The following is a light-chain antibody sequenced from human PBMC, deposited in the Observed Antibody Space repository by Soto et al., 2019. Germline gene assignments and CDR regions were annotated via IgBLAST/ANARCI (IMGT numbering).Light chain of an antibody. Sequence: EIVLTQSPGTLSLSPGERATLSCRASQSVASNNLAWYQQKPGQSPRLLIYGASSRARGIPDRFTGSGSGTDFILTISRLEPEDFAVYYCQQYVSSPFTFGPGTKVDIK. V-gene: IGKV3-20*01. J-gene: IGKJ3*01. CDR1: QSVASNN. CDR3: QQYVSSPFT. CDR2: GAS.